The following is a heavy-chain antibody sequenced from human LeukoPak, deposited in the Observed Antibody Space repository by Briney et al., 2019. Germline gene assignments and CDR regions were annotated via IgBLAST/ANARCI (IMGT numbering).Heavy chain of an antibody. V-gene: IGHV4-4*07. J-gene: IGHJ6*03. CDR1: GGSISSYY. CDR3: ARASGHGAPYYYYYMDV. Sequence: PSETLSLTCTVSGGSISSYYWSWIRQPAGKGLEWIGRIYTSGSTNYNPSLKSRVTMSVDTSKSQFSLKLSSVTAADTAVYYCARASGHGAPYYYYYMDVWGKGTTVTVSS. CDR2: IYTSGST.